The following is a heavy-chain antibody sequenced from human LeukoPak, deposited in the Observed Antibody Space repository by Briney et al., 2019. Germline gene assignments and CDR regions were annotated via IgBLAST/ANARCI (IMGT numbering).Heavy chain of an antibody. Sequence: PGGSLRLSCAASGFIFDDYAMHWVRQAPGKGLEWVSGISWNSGSIGYADSVKGRFTISRDNAKNSLYLQMNSLRAEDTALYYCAKGGVVTPDYFDYWGQGTLVTVSS. CDR2: ISWNSGSI. V-gene: IGHV3-9*01. CDR1: GFIFDDYA. J-gene: IGHJ4*02. D-gene: IGHD4-23*01. CDR3: AKGGVVTPDYFDY.